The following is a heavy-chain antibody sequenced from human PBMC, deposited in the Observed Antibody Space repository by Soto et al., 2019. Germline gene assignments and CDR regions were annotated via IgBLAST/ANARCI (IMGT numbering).Heavy chain of an antibody. CDR2: IYYSGST. J-gene: IGHJ4*02. CDR1: GGSISIYY. Sequence: SDTLSLTCTVSGGSISIYYWSWIRQPPGKGLEWIGYIYYSGSTNYNPSLKSRVTISVDTSKNQFSLKLSSVTAADTAVYYCARARAGTWIYYFDYWGQGTLVTVSS. D-gene: IGHD6-19*01. V-gene: IGHV4-59*01. CDR3: ARARAGTWIYYFDY.